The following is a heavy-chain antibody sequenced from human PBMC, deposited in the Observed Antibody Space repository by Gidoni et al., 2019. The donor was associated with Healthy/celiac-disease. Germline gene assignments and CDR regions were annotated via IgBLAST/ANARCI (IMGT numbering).Heavy chain of an antibody. CDR1: GGSFSDYY. D-gene: IGHD6-13*01. CDR3: ARFRIAAAGTTRGYYYGMDV. J-gene: IGHJ6*02. Sequence: CAVYGGSFSDYYWSWIRQPPGKGLEWIGEINHSGSTNYNPYLKSRVTISVDTSKNQFSLKLSSVPAADTAVYYCARFRIAAAGTTRGYYYGMDVWGQGTTVTVSS. CDR2: INHSGST. V-gene: IGHV4-34*01.